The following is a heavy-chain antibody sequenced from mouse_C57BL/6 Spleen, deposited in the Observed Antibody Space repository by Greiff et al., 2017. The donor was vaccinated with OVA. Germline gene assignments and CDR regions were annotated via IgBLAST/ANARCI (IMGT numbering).Heavy chain of an antibody. Sequence: EVKLQESGPELVKPGASVKISCKASGYSFTDYNMNWVKQSNGQSLEWIGVINPNYGTTSYNQKFKGKATLTVDQSSSTAYMQLNSLTSEDSAVYYCSLDSSGPFDYWGQGTTLTVSS. CDR3: SLDSSGPFDY. D-gene: IGHD3-2*02. CDR1: GYSFTDYN. J-gene: IGHJ2*01. V-gene: IGHV1-39*01. CDR2: INPNYGTT.